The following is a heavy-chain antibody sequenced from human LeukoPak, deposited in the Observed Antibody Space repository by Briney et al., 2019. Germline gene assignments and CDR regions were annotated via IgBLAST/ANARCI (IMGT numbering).Heavy chain of an antibody. CDR2: ISSSGSTI. CDR1: GFTFSDYY. J-gene: IGHJ4*02. Sequence: PGGSLRLSCAASGFTFSDYYMSWIRQAPGKGLEWVSYISSSGSTIYYADSVKGRFTISRDNAKNSLYLQMNSLRAEDTAVYYCARTTATYYYDSSGYYPRTYYFDYWGQGTLVTVSS. D-gene: IGHD3-22*01. CDR3: ARTTATYYYDSSGYYPRTYYFDY. V-gene: IGHV3-11*01.